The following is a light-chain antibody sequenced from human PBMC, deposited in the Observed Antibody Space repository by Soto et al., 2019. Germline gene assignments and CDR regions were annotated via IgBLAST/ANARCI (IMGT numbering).Light chain of an antibody. CDR2: YDD. CDR3: AAWDDSLNCPV. V-gene: IGLV1-36*01. CDR1: TSNIGNNA. J-gene: IGLJ2*01. Sequence: QSVLTQPPSVSEAPRQRVSISCSGSTSNIGNNAVSWYQQYPGKAPKLLIYYDDLVPSGVSDRFSGSKSGTSASLAISGLQSEDEADYFCAAWDDSLNCPVFRGGTKLTVL.